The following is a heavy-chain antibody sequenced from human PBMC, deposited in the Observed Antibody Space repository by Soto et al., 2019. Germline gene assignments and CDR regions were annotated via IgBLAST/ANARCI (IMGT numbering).Heavy chain of an antibody. CDR1: GGSISSSSYY. D-gene: IGHD5-12*01. Sequence: PSETLSLTCTVSGGSISSSSYYGGWIRQPPGKGLEWIGNVYYSGTTYYNPSHKSRVTISVDTSKNEFSLILSSVTAGDTAVYYCARRMATKGRPFDYWGQGTLVTVPS. CDR3: ARRMATKGRPFDY. CDR2: VYYSGTT. J-gene: IGHJ4*02. V-gene: IGHV4-39*01.